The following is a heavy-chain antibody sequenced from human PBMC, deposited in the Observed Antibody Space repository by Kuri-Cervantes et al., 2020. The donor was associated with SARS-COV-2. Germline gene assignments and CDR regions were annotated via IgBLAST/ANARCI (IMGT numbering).Heavy chain of an antibody. CDR2: IKQDGSEK. J-gene: IGHJ3*02. D-gene: IGHD2-2*01. Sequence: GGSLRPSCAASGFTFSSYWMSWVRQAPGKGLEWVANIKQDGSEKYYVDSVKGRFTISRDNAKNSLYLQMNSLRAEDTAVYYCARESVYQLLMVDAFDIWGQGTMVTVSS. V-gene: IGHV3-7*01. CDR1: GFTFSSYW. CDR3: ARESVYQLLMVDAFDI.